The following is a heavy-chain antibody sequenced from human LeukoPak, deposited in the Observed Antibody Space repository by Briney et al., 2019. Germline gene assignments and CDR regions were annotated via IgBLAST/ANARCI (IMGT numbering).Heavy chain of an antibody. CDR2: IYYSGST. V-gene: IGHV4-59*08. Sequence: PSETLSLTCTVSGGSISSYYWSWIRQPPGKGLERIGYIYYSGSTNYNPSLKSRVTISLDTSKNQFSLKLSSVTAADTAVYYCARQSCSSTSCYVAYGMDVWGQGTTVTVSS. D-gene: IGHD2-2*01. J-gene: IGHJ6*02. CDR3: ARQSCSSTSCYVAYGMDV. CDR1: GGSISSYY.